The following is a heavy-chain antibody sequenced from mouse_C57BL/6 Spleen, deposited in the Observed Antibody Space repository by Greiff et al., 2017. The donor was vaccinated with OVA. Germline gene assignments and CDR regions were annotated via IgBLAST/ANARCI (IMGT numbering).Heavy chain of an antibody. J-gene: IGHJ3*01. CDR3: TTHYYGSSYFFAY. D-gene: IGHD1-1*01. Sequence: EVQLVESGAELVRPGASVKLSCTASGFNIKDDYMHWVKQRPEQGLEWIGWIDPENGDTEYASKFQGKATITADTSSNTAYLQLSSLTSEDTAVYYCTTHYYGSSYFFAYWGQGTLVTVSA. CDR2: IDPENGDT. V-gene: IGHV14-4*01. CDR1: GFNIKDDY.